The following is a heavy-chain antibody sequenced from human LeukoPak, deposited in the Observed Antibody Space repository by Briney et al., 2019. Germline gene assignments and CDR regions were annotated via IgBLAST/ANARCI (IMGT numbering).Heavy chain of an antibody. V-gene: IGHV3-30-3*01. D-gene: IGHD6-19*01. CDR3: AKDLSYTSGASDH. J-gene: IGHJ4*02. CDR1: GFTFSSYA. CDR2: ISYDGSNK. Sequence: GRSLRLSCAASGFTFSSYAMHWVRQAPGKGLEWVAVISYDGSNKYYADSVKGRITFSRDNSKNTLSLQLRSLRAEDTAVYYCAKDLSYTSGASDHWGQGTLVTVSS.